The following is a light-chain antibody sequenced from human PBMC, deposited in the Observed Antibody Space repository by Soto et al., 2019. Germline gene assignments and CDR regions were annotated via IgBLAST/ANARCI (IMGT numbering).Light chain of an antibody. CDR2: DVS. J-gene: IGLJ1*01. V-gene: IGLV2-14*01. Sequence: QSAMTQPASVSGSPGQSNTFHCTGTSSDLGGYNYVSWYQQHPGKAPKLMIYDVSNRPSGVSNRFSGSKSGNTASLTISGLQAEDEADYYCSSYTSSSTLDVFGTGTKVTVL. CDR1: SSDLGGYNY. CDR3: SSYTSSSTLDV.